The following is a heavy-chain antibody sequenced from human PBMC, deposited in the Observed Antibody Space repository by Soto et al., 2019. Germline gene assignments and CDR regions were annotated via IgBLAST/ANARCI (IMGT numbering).Heavy chain of an antibody. J-gene: IGHJ6*02. V-gene: IGHV3-30*18. CDR3: AKTLWFGETRNYGMDV. Sequence: AGGSLRLSCAASGFTFSSYGMHWVRQAPGKGLEWVAVISYDGSNKYYADSVKGRFTISRDNSKNTLYLQMNSLRAEDTAVYYCAKTLWFGETRNYGMDVWGQGTTVTVS. CDR1: GFTFSSYG. D-gene: IGHD3-10*01. CDR2: ISYDGSNK.